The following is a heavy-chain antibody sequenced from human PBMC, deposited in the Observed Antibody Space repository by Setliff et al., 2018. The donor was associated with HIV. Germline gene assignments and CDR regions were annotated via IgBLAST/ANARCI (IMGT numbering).Heavy chain of an antibody. D-gene: IGHD6-13*01. Sequence: GGSLRLSCAASGFTFNSYAMSWVRQAPGKGLEWVSGISGGGSITDYADSVKGRFTVSRDNDRNSLYLQMNGLRAEDTAVYYCARSRAAGFDYWGQGTLVTVSS. CDR3: ARSRAAGFDY. V-gene: IGHV3-23*01. CDR2: ISGGGSIT. CDR1: GFTFNSYA. J-gene: IGHJ4*02.